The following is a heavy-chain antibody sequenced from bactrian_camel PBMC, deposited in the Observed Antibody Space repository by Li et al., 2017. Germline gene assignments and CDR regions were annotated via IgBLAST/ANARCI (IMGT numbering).Heavy chain of an antibody. V-gene: IGHV3S40*01. D-gene: IGHD6*01. CDR3: ARFDGGTWFFNI. J-gene: IGHJ4*01. Sequence: EVQLVESGGGLVQPGGSLRLSCAGSGFAFNESRMSWVRQDPGKGLEWVSTINAAGSSTYYAESVKGRFTISRDNDKNMVHLQLNSLKIEDMAMYYCARFDGGTWFFNIWGQGTQVTVS. CDR2: INAAGSST. CDR1: GFAFNESR.